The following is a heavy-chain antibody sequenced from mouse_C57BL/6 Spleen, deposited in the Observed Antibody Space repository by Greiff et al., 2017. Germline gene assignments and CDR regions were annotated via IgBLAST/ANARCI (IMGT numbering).Heavy chain of an antibody. D-gene: IGHD3-2*02. CDR3: ARSLDSSGYYFDY. J-gene: IGHJ2*01. V-gene: IGHV1-55*01. Sequence: QVQLQQPGAELVKPGASVKMSCKASGYTFTSYGITWVKQRPGQGLEWIGDIYPGSGSTNYNEKFKSKATLTVDTSSSTAYMQLSSLTSEDSAVYYCARSLDSSGYYFDYWGQGTTLTVSS. CDR2: IYPGSGST. CDR1: GYTFTSYG.